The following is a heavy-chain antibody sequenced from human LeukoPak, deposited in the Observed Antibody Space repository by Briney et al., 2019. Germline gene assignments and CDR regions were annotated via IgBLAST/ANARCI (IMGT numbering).Heavy chain of an antibody. CDR3: ARGVMITFGGVIGD. CDR2: INPHSGGT. CDR1: GYTFTGYY. J-gene: IGHJ4*02. D-gene: IGHD3-16*02. V-gene: IGHV1-2*02. Sequence: ASVKVSCKASGYTFTGYYMHWVRQAPGQGLEWMGLINPHSGGTNYEQKFQGRVTMTRDTSISTAYMELSRLRSDDTAVYYCARGVMITFGGVIGDWGQGTLVTVSS.